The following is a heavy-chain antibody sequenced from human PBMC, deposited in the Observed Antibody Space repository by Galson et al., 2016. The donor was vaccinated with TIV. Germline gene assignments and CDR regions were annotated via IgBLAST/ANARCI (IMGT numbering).Heavy chain of an antibody. CDR2: IFHSGTT. D-gene: IGHD3-3*01. J-gene: IGHJ4*02. CDR3: ARGQNFGFAYGQAPEY. Sequence: ETLSLTCGVSGDSISSGHYWGWVRQAPGKGLEWIGSIFHSGTTYHNPTLKSRVIFSVDTSKNQFSLQLKSVTAADPAVYYCARGQNFGFAYGQAPEYWGQGALVTVSS. CDR1: GDSISSGHY. V-gene: IGHV4-38-2*01.